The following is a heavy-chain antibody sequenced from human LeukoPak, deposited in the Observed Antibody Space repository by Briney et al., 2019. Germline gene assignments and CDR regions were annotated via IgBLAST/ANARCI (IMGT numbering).Heavy chain of an antibody. J-gene: IGHJ6*04. V-gene: IGHV3-11*01. CDR1: GFTFSDHY. CDR2: ISNDGTTL. Sequence: NPGGSLRLSCVASGFTFSDHYMSWIRQAPGKGLEWLSYISNDGTTLYYADSVKGRFTISRDNAKNSLHLQMNSLRAGDTAVYYCAADLGVPAGREKLVDVWGKGTTVTVSS. CDR3: AADLGVPAGREKLVDV. D-gene: IGHD3-3*01.